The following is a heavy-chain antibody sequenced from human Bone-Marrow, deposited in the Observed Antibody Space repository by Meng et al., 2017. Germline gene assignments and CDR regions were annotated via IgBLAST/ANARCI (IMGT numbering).Heavy chain of an antibody. Sequence: GGSLSLSCTGSGYSFTSYWIGWVRQMPGKGLEWMGNIYPGDSDTRYSPSIQGPVTISTDKSTSTTYLQWSSLKASDTAMYYCARLEFSLGTTGNDVFDIWGQGTMVTVSS. CDR2: IYPGDSDT. D-gene: IGHD1-1*01. CDR1: GYSFTSYW. CDR3: ARLEFSLGTTGNDVFDI. J-gene: IGHJ3*02. V-gene: IGHV5-51*01.